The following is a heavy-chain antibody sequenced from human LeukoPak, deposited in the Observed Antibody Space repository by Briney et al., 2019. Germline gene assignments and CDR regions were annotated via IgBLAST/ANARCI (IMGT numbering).Heavy chain of an antibody. CDR3: AKHHSSGYSTFDY. CDR2: ISYDGSNK. CDR1: GFTFSSYG. D-gene: IGHD3-22*01. Sequence: GGSLRLSCAASGFTFSSYGMHWVRQAPGKGLEWVAVISYDGSNKYYADSVKGRFTISRDNSKNTLYLQMNSLRAEDTAVYYCAKHHSSGYSTFDYWGQGTLVTASS. V-gene: IGHV3-30*18. J-gene: IGHJ4*02.